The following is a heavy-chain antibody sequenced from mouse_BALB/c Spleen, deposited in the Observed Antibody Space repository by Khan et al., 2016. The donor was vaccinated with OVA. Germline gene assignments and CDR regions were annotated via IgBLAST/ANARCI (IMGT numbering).Heavy chain of an antibody. CDR2: INPSTGYT. V-gene: IGHV1-7*01. D-gene: IGHD2-12*01. J-gene: IGHJ3*01. Sequence: QMQLEESGAELAKPGASVKMSCKASGYTFTTYWMHWVKQRHGQGLEWIGYINPSTGYTEYNQKFKDKATLTTDKSSSTAYMQLSSLTSEDSAVYYSARRGLYVIFAYGGQGTLFHVSA. CDR3: ARRGLYVIFAY. CDR1: GYTFTTYW.